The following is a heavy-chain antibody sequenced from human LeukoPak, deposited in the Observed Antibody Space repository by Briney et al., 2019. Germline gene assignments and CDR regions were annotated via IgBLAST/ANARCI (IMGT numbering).Heavy chain of an antibody. CDR3: ARSPRYYDSSGPLVLFDY. D-gene: IGHD3-22*01. CDR1: GGSISSYY. Sequence: SETLSLTCTVSGGSISSYYWSWIRQPPGKGLERIGYIYYSGSTNYNPSLKSRVTISVDTSKNQFSLKLSSVTAADTAVYYCARSPRYYDSSGPLVLFDYWGQGTLVTVSS. V-gene: IGHV4-59*08. CDR2: IYYSGST. J-gene: IGHJ4*02.